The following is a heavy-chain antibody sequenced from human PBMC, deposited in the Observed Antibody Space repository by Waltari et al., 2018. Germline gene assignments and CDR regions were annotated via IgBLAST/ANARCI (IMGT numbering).Heavy chain of an antibody. D-gene: IGHD3-9*01. CDR3: GRESTTDWYVDH. CDR1: GFTFSSHL. J-gene: IGHJ4*02. Sequence: EVQMVESGGGLVQPGGSLRLSCAASGFTFSSHLMHWVRQGPGKGLVWVARINDDGSRTAYADSGKGRVTTSRDNAKNILYLEMSSLTAEDTAVYYCGRESTTDWYVDHWGQGTLVTVSS. V-gene: IGHV3-74*01. CDR2: INDDGSRT.